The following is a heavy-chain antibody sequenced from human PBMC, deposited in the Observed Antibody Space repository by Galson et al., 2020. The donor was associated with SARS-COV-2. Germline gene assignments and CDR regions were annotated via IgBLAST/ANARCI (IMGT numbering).Heavy chain of an antibody. Sequence: SETLSLTCAVYGGSFSGYYWSWLRQPPGKGLEWIGEINHSGSTNYNPSLKSRVTISVDTSKNQFSLKLSSVTAADTAVYYCARAGIAAADGDYYYYYGMDVWGQGTTVTVSS. CDR2: INHSGST. V-gene: IGHV4-34*01. CDR1: GGSFSGYY. D-gene: IGHD6-13*01. CDR3: ARAGIAAADGDYYYYYGMDV. J-gene: IGHJ6*02.